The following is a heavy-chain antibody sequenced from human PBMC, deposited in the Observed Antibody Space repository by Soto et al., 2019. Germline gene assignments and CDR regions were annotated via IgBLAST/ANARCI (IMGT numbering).Heavy chain of an antibody. CDR1: GFTFSNAW. V-gene: IGHV3-15*01. D-gene: IGHD3-10*01. CDR2: IKSKTDGGTT. CDR3: TTDSAVTDYYGSGSYRGPMDV. Sequence: GSLRLSCAASGFTFSNAWMSWVRQAPGKGLEWVGRIKSKTDGGTTDYAAPVKGRFTISRDDSKNTLYLQMNSLKTEDTAVYYCTTDSAVTDYYGSGSYRGPMDVWGQGTTVTVSS. J-gene: IGHJ6*02.